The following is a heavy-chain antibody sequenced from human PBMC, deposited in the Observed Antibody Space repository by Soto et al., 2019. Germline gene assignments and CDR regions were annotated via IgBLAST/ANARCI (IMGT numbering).Heavy chain of an antibody. CDR1: GFTFSSYW. D-gene: IGHD6-19*01. V-gene: IGHV3-7*03. J-gene: IGHJ6*02. CDR3: ARELIAVAGTVMDV. CDR2: IKQDGREK. Sequence: GGSLRLSCAASGFTFSSYWMSWVRQAPGKGLEWVANIKQDGREKYYVDSVKGRFTISRDNAKNSLYLQMNSLRAEDTAVYYCARELIAVAGTVMDVWGQGTTVTVS.